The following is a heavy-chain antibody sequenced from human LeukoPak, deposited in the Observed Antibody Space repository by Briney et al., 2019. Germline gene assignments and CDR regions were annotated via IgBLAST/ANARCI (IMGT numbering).Heavy chain of an antibody. J-gene: IGHJ4*02. V-gene: IGHV1-2*02. D-gene: IGHD3-16*01. CDR3: ARDALTFGGLPDY. CDR1: GYTFSDYY. Sequence: VSVKVSCKASGYTFSDYYLHWVRQAPGQGPEWMGWIIPKSGGTKYAQKFQGRVTMTRDTSISTAYMELSSLRSDDTAVYYCARDALTFGGLPDYWGQGTLVTVSS. CDR2: IIPKSGGT.